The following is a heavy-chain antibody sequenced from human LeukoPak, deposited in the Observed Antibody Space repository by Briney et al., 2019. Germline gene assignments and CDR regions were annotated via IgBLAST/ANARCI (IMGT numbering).Heavy chain of an antibody. CDR3: AGDQEGFDY. CDR1: GYTFTSNY. J-gene: IGHJ4*02. Sequence: ASVKVSCKASGYTFTSNYIHWVRQAPGQGLEWMGMIYPRDGSTSYAQKFQGRVTVTRDTSASTVHMELSGLRSEDTAVYYCAGDQEGFDYWGQGTLVTVSS. CDR2: IYPRDGST. V-gene: IGHV1-46*01.